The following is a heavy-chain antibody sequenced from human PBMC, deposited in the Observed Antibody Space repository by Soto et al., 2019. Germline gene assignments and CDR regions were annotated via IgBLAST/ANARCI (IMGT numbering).Heavy chain of an antibody. J-gene: IGHJ6*02. CDR3: ARGIRNYYGTDV. V-gene: IGHV3-74*01. CDR1: GFTSSSYW. Sequence: EVQLVESGGGLVQPGGSLRLSCAASGFTSSSYWIHWVRQAPGKGLVWVSRIKFDGSSTNYADSVRGRFTISRDNAKNTVYLQMNSLRDEDTAVYYCARGIRNYYGTDVWGQGTTVSVSS. D-gene: IGHD5-18*01. CDR2: IKFDGSST.